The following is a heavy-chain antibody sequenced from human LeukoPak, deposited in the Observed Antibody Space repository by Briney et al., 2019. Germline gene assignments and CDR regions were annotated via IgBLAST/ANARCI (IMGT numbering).Heavy chain of an antibody. CDR1: GFTFSSYA. V-gene: IGHV3-30*01. CDR2: ISDDGSNE. Sequence: PGRSLRLSCAASGFTFSSYAMRWVRQAPGGGLGWGAVISDDGSNEYYADSVKGRFTISRDNSKNTLYLQMNSLRAEDTAVYYCARGADIVVVVAAISLWGQGTLVTVSS. D-gene: IGHD2-15*01. J-gene: IGHJ4*02. CDR3: ARGADIVVVVAAISL.